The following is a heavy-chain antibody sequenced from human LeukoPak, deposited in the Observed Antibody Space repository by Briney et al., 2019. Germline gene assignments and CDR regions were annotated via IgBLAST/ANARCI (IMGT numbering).Heavy chain of an antibody. V-gene: IGHV5-10-1*04. CDR3: VRHRNWNYDY. D-gene: IGHD1-1*01. CDR2: IDPGDSYS. CDR1: GYSFTTYW. Sequence: GESLKISCKGSGYSFTTYWITWVRQMPGKGLEWMGRIDPGDSYSNYSPSFQGQVTISADKSINTAYLQWSSLKASDTAMYYCVRHRNWNYDYWGQGTLVTVSS. J-gene: IGHJ4*02.